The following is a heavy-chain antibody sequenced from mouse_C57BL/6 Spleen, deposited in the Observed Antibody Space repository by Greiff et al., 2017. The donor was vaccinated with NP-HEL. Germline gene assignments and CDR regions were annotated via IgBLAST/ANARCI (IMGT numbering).Heavy chain of an antibody. CDR3: ARRGPGSTNWYFDV. J-gene: IGHJ1*03. CDR2: IHPNSGST. Sequence: GLEWIGMIHPNSGSTNYNEKFKSKATLTVDKSSSTAYMQLSSLTSEDSAVYYCARRGPGSTNWYFDVWGTGTTVTVSS. V-gene: IGHV1-64*01. D-gene: IGHD1-1*01.